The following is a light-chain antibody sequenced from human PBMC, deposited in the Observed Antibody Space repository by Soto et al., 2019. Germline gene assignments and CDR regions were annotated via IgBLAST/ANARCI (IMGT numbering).Light chain of an antibody. CDR2: EVS. CDR3: SSYTSSSSRV. CDR1: SSDVGGYNY. J-gene: IGLJ3*02. Sequence: QSALTQPASVSGSPGQSITISCTGTSSDVGGYNYVSWYQQHPGKAPKLMIYEVSNRPSGVSNRFSGSKSGNTSSLTISGLQAEDEAVYCCSSYTSSSSRVSGGGTKLIVL. V-gene: IGLV2-14*01.